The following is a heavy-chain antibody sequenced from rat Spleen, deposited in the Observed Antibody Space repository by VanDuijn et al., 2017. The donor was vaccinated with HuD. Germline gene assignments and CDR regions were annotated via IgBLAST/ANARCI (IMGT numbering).Heavy chain of an antibody. V-gene: IGHV2-30*01. CDR1: GFSLTTYN. CDR2: IWTAGST. D-gene: IGHD1-4*01. CDR3: TSETTRIFDY. Sequence: QVQLKESGPGLVQPSQTLSLTCTVAGFSLTTYNVHWVRQPPGKSLEWMGVIWTAGSTDYNSALKSRLSISRDTSKNQVFLKMNSLQTDDTAIYYCTSETTRIFDYWGQGVMVTVSS. J-gene: IGHJ2*01.